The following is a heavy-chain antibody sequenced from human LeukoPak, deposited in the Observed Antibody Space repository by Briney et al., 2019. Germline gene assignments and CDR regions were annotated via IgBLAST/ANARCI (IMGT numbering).Heavy chain of an antibody. J-gene: IGHJ5*02. Sequence: SGTLSLTCAVSGGSISSSNWWSWVRQPPGKGLGWIGEIYHSGSTNYNPSLKSRVTISVDKSKNQISLKLSSVTGADTAVYYCARAGAVAEFDPWGQGTLVTVSS. D-gene: IGHD6-19*01. CDR2: IYHSGST. CDR1: GGSISSSNW. V-gene: IGHV4-4*02. CDR3: ARAGAVAEFDP.